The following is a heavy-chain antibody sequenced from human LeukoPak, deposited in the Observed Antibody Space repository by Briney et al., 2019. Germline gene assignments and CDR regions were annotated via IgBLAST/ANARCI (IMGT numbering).Heavy chain of an antibody. CDR2: IYNSGST. CDR3: VRAYDY. CDR1: GGSISSSSYY. Sequence: SETLSLTCTVSGGSISSSSYYWDWIRQPPGKGLEWIGEIYNSGSTTYNPSLKSRVTISVDTSKNQFSLNLISVTAADTAVYYCVRAYDYWGQGTLVTVSS. V-gene: IGHV4-39*07. J-gene: IGHJ4*02.